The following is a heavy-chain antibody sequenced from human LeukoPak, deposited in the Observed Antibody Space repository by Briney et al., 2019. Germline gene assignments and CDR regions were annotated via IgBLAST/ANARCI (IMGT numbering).Heavy chain of an antibody. Sequence: TGGSLRLSCAASGFTFSNFGMYWVRQAPGKGLEWVAFIRYDGNDKYYRDSAKDRFTISRDNSKNTLYLQMNSLTTDDAGVYYCAKDSQLDVGSDYYYYFYMDVWGRGTTATVSS. CDR3: AKDSQLDVGSDYYYYFYMDV. V-gene: IGHV3-30*02. J-gene: IGHJ6*03. CDR2: IRYDGNDK. CDR1: GFTFSNFG. D-gene: IGHD1-1*01.